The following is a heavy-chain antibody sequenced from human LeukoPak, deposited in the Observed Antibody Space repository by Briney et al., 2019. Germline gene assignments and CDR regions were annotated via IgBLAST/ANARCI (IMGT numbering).Heavy chain of an antibody. CDR2: INPNSGGT. D-gene: IGHD2-2*01. J-gene: IGHJ6*03. CDR3: ASDAPIVVVPAAEYYYYYYMDV. V-gene: IGHV1-2*02. Sequence: GASVKVSCKVYGYTFTGYYMHWVRQAPGQWLEWMGWINPNSGGTNYAQKFQGRVTMTRDTSISTAYMELSRLRSDDTAVYYCASDAPIVVVPAAEYYYYYYMDVWGKGTTVTVSS. CDR1: GYTFTGYY.